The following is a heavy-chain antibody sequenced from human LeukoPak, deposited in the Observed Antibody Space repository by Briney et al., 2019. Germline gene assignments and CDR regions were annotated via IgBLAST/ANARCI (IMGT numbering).Heavy chain of an antibody. CDR1: GGSISSYY. D-gene: IGHD5-18*01. CDR3: ARRTRSFSYTYGDAYYYYYMDV. Sequence: PSETLSLTCTVSGGSISSYYWSWIRQPPGKGLEWIGYRYYIGSTNYNPSLKSRATISVDTSKNQFSLKLNSVTAADTAVYYCARRTRSFSYTYGDAYYYYYMDVWGKGTTVIVS. J-gene: IGHJ6*03. V-gene: IGHV4-59*01. CDR2: RYYIGST.